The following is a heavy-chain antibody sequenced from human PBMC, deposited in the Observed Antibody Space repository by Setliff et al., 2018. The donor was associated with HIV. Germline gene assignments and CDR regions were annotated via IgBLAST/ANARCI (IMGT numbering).Heavy chain of an antibody. Sequence: PSETLSLTCTVSGGSINTYYWSWIRQPPGKGLEWIGEINHGGITNYNPSLKSRVTISVDMSKNQYSLKLSSVTAADTAVYYCARKATTYYYFYYLDVWGKGTTVTVSS. CDR1: GGSINTYY. J-gene: IGHJ6*03. CDR3: ARKATTYYYFYYLDV. V-gene: IGHV4-34*01. D-gene: IGHD1-1*01. CDR2: INHGGIT.